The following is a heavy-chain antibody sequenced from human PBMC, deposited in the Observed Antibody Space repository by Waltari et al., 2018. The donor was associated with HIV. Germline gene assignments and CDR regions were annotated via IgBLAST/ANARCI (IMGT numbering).Heavy chain of an antibody. CDR1: GGPISSASYY. J-gene: IGHJ4*02. V-gene: IGHV4-61*02. CDR3: ARDGLGSGWFCDY. Sequence: QVQLQESGPGLLKPSQTLSLTCPVSGGPISSASYYWTWIRPSAGKGLEWIGRIYTSGGQRYTPSLQSRVARAIDTSRNQLSLKLTPWPAADTAVYYCARDGLGSGWFCDYWGPRTLVTVSS. CDR2: IYTSGGQ. D-gene: IGHD6-19*01.